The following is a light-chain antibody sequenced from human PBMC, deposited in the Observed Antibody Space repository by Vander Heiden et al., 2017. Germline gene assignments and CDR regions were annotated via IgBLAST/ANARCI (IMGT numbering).Light chain of an antibody. CDR3: QQRSNWPSLT. V-gene: IGKV3-11*01. CDR2: DAS. J-gene: IGKJ4*01. CDR1: QSVSSY. Sequence: DIVLTQSPATLPLSPGERATLSFRASQSVSSYLDGYQPKPGQAPRLLIYDASNRATGIPARFSGSGSGTDFTLTISSLEPEDFAVYYCQQRSNWPSLTFGGGTKVEIK.